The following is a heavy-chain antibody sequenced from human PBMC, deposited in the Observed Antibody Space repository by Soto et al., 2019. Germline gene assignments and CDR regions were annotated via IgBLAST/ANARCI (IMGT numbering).Heavy chain of an antibody. V-gene: IGHV4-30-4*01. J-gene: IGHJ6*02. CDR1: GGSISSGDYY. D-gene: IGHD2-21*01. CDR2: IYYSGST. CDR3: ARVIRYYYGMDV. Sequence: SETLSLTCTVSGGSISSGDYYWSWIRQPPGKGLEWIGYIYYSGSTYYNPSLKSRVTISVDTSKNQFSLKLSSVTAADTAVYYCARVIRYYYGMDVWGQGTTVTV.